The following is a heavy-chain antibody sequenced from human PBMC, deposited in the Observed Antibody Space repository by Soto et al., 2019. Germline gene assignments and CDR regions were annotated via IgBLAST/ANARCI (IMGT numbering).Heavy chain of an antibody. D-gene: IGHD3-3*01. CDR1: GGSFSGYY. CDR3: GIRKTIYGWGIIIGTGYYSDY. Sequence: SETLSLTCALYGGSFSGYYWSWVRQPPGKGLEWIGEINHSGSTNYNPSLKSRVTISVDTSKNQFSLKLSPWTAEDTAVYYCGIRKTIYGWGIIIGTGYYSDYWGQGTLVTVSS. J-gene: IGHJ4*02. V-gene: IGHV4-34*01. CDR2: INHSGST.